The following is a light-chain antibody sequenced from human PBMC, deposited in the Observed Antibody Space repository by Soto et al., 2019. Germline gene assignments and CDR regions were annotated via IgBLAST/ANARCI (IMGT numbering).Light chain of an antibody. CDR2: GAS. CDR1: QSVSSSY. J-gene: IGKJ4*01. V-gene: IGKV3-20*01. Sequence: EIVLPQSPGTLSLSPGERATLSCRASQSVSSSYLAWYQQKPGQAPRLLIYGASSRATGIPDRFSGSGPGTEFTLTISSLQSEDFAVYYCQQYNSWPLTFGGGTKVDIK. CDR3: QQYNSWPLT.